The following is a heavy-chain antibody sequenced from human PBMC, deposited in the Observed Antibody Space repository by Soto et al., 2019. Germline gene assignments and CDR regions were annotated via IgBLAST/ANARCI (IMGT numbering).Heavy chain of an antibody. CDR2: IKADGTEK. V-gene: IGHV3-7*03. CDR1: GFTFSSYW. J-gene: IGHJ6*02. CDR3: VTAVRGYNANGDL. D-gene: IGHD5-12*01. Sequence: VQLVESGGDLVQPGGSLRLSCLGSGFTFSSYWMGWVRQTPGKGLEWVATIKADGTEKYYVDSVKGRFTFSRDNAKTSVYLEMNSLRAEDTAVYYCVTAVRGYNANGDLWGQGTTVTVSS.